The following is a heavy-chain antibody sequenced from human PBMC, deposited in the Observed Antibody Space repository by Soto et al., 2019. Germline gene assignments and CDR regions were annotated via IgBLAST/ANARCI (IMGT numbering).Heavy chain of an antibody. J-gene: IGHJ4*02. CDR1: GGTFRSYA. D-gene: IGHD3-22*01. CDR2: IIPIFGTA. CDR3: ARDDSSGYYLGYFDY. V-gene: IGHV1-69*13. Sequence: ASVKVSCKASGGTFRSYAISWVRQAPGQGLEWMGGIIPIFGTANYAQKCQGRVTITADESTSTAYMELSSLRSEDTAVYYCARDDSSGYYLGYFDYWGQGTLVTVSS.